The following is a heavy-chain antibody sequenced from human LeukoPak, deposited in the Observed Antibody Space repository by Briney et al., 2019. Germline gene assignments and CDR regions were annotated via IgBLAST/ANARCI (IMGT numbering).Heavy chain of an antibody. Sequence: PSETLSLTCTVSGGSISSGDYYWSWIRQPPGKGLEWIGYIYYSGSTYHNPSLKSRVTISVDTSKNQFSLKLSSVTAADTAVYYCARVAAAENWFDPWGQGTLVTVSS. V-gene: IGHV4-30-4*01. CDR2: IYYSGST. CDR3: ARVAAAENWFDP. D-gene: IGHD6-13*01. J-gene: IGHJ5*02. CDR1: GGSISSGDYY.